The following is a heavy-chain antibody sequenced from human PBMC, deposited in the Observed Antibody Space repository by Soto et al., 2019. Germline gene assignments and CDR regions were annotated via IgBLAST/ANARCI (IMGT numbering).Heavy chain of an antibody. Sequence: EVQLLDSGGGLVQPGGSLRLSCAASGFTFSNYAMTWVRQCPGKGLEWVSGISGSGGRSYYADSVKGRFTISRDNSKSTLYLPMNSLRAEDTAVYYCAKAYFVWSSEQPYYFDYWGQGTLVTVSS. CDR1: GFTFSNYA. CDR2: ISGSGGRS. J-gene: IGHJ4*02. CDR3: AKAYFVWSSEQPYYFDY. V-gene: IGHV3-23*01. D-gene: IGHD3-16*01.